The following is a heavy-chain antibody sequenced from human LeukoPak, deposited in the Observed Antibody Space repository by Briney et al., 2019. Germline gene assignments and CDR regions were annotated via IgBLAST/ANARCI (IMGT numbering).Heavy chain of an antibody. CDR3: ARSRSLVATTKFDC. CDR1: GFSLSTSGVC. Sequence: SGPTLVHPTQTLTLACTFSGFSLSTSGVCVSWIRQPPGKALEWLALIDWNDDKYYNTSLKTRLTISKDTSKNQVVLTMTNMDPVDTATYYCARSRSLVATTKFDCWGQGTLVTVSS. D-gene: IGHD5-12*01. J-gene: IGHJ4*02. CDR2: IDWNDDK. V-gene: IGHV2-70*01.